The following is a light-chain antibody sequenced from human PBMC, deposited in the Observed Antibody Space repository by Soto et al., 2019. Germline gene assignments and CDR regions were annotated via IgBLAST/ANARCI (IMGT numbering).Light chain of an antibody. CDR1: SSDVGSYNY. V-gene: IGLV2-14*01. CDR2: EVS. Sequence: QSALTQPASVSGSPGQSITISCTGTSSDVGSYNYVSWYQQHPGKAPKLMIYEVSNRPSGVSNRFSGSKSDNTASLTISGHQAEDEADYSCSSYTRSTTLVFGTGTKLTVL. J-gene: IGLJ1*01. CDR3: SSYTRSTTLV.